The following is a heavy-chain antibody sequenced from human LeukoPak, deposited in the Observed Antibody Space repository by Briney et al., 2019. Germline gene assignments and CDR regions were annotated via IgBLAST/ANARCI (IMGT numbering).Heavy chain of an antibody. D-gene: IGHD1-7*01. CDR1: GFTFSSYG. J-gene: IGHJ5*01. CDR3: AREGLTGSTNWFDS. CDR2: IWDDGGTK. Sequence: GGSLRLSCVVSGFTFSSYGMHWVRQAPGKGLEWVAVIWDDGGTKYYSDSVKGRFTISRDNSKSTLYLEMNSLRVEDTAVYYCAREGLTGSTNWFDSWGQGTLATVSS. V-gene: IGHV3-33*01.